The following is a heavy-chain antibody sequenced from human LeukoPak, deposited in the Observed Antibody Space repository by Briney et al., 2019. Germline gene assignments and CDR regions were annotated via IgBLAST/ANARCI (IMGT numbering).Heavy chain of an antibody. D-gene: IGHD6-13*01. CDR3: ASDANKAKQQHVGYFDY. CDR2: INTDGSST. Sequence: GGSLRLSCAASGFTFSSYWMHWVRQAPGKGLVWVSRINTDGSSTSYADSVKGRFTISRDNAKNTVYLQMNSLRAEDTAVYYCASDANKAKQQHVGYFDYWGQGTLVTVSS. CDR1: GFTFSSYW. V-gene: IGHV3-74*01. J-gene: IGHJ4*02.